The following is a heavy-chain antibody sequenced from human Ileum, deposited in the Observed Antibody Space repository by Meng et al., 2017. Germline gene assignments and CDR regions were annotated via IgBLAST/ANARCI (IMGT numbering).Heavy chain of an antibody. Sequence: VQLQESGPGPLKPSETWSLPCAVSGGSIESNNWWTWSCQGPGQGLEWIGEAYHSGRTHYNPSLQSRVTITIENYKNRFSLSLNSVTAADTAIYYCARADYVRYFDLWGRGTLVTVSS. CDR1: GGSIESNNW. CDR3: ARADYVRYFDL. V-gene: IGHV4-4*02. CDR2: AYHSGRT. J-gene: IGHJ2*01. D-gene: IGHD3-10*02.